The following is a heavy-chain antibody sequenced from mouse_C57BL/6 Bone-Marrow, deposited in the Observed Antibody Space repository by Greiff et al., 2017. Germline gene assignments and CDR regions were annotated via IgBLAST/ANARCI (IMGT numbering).Heavy chain of an antibody. Sequence: EVQLQQSGAELVRPGASVKLSCTASGFNIKDDYIHWVKQRPEQGLEWIGWIDPEIGDTEYASKFQGKATITSDTSSNTAYLQLSSLTSEDSAVYYCASFDGNYFDFWGQGTPLTVAS. V-gene: IGHV14-4*01. CDR3: ASFDGNYFDF. J-gene: IGHJ2*01. CDR2: IDPEIGDT. D-gene: IGHD2-3*01. CDR1: GFNIKDDY.